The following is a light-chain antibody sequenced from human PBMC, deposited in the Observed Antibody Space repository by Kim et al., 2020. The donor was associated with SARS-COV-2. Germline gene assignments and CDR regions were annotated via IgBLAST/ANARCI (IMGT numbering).Light chain of an antibody. J-gene: IGLJ2*01. CDR1: SLRTYY. V-gene: IGLV3-19*01. CDR2: GKN. Sequence: SSELTQDPAVSVALGQTVRITFQGDSLRTYYATWYQQKPGQAPILVIYGKNTRPSGIPDRFSGSTSGNTASLTITGTQAGDEADYYCNSRDSNDNVVFGGGTQLTVL. CDR3: NSRDSNDNVV.